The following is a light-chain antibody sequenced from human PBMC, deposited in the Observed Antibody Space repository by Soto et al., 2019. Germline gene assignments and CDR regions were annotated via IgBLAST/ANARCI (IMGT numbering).Light chain of an antibody. V-gene: IGKV1-5*03. J-gene: IGKJ1*01. CDR2: RAS. CDR1: QSISRW. CDR3: QQYNTYWT. Sequence: DIQLTQSPTTLPASVGDRVTTTCRASQSISRWLSWYQQKSGKAPKLLIYRASTLESGVPSRFSGSGFGTEFTLTISSLQPDDFATYYCQQYNTYWTFGQGTKVDIK.